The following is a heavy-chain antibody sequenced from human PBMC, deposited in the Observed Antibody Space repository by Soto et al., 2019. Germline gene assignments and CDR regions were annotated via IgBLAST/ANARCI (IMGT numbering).Heavy chain of an antibody. D-gene: IGHD6-13*01. CDR1: GGTFSSYA. J-gene: IGHJ4*02. V-gene: IGHV1-69*05. Sequence: ASVKVSCKASGGTFSSYAISWVRQAPGQRLEWMGGIIPSNGTTNYAQKFQGRVTITRDTSASTAYMELSSLRSEDTAVYYCATSSIAAAEPFDYWGQGTLVTVSS. CDR2: IIPSNGTT. CDR3: ATSSIAAAEPFDY.